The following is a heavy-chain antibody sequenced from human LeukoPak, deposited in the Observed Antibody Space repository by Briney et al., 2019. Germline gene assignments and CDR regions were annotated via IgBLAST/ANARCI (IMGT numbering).Heavy chain of an antibody. CDR2: INPSAGAT. J-gene: IGHJ6*02. D-gene: IGHD6-19*01. CDR3: ASSLAVAGRTGYYYYGMDV. Sequence: ASVKVSCKASGYTFTNYYIHWVRRAPGQGLEWMGIINPSAGATNYAQKFQGRVTITADESTSTAYMELSSLRSEDTAVYYCASSLAVAGRTGYYYYGMDVWGQGTTVTVSS. CDR1: GYTFTNYY. V-gene: IGHV1-46*01.